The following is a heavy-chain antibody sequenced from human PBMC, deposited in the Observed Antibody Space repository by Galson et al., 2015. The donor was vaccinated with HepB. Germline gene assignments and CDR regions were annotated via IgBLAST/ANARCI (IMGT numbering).Heavy chain of an antibody. V-gene: IGHV3-7*01. J-gene: IGHJ6*02. CDR1: GFTFSSYW. D-gene: IGHD1-26*01. CDR3: ARGGRYYSGTYSYYSGMDV. CDR2: IKQDGSEK. Sequence: SLRLSCAVSGFTFSSYWMSWVRQAPGKGLEWVANIKQDGSEKYYVDSVKSRFTISRDSAKNSLYLQMNSLRAEDTAVYYCARGGRYYSGTYSYYSGMDVWGQGTTVTVSS.